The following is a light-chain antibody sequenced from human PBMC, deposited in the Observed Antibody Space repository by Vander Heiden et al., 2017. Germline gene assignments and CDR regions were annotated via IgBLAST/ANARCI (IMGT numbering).Light chain of an antibody. Sequence: DIQLTQSPSFLSASVGDRVTITCRASQSISTYLAWYQQKPGKAPKLLIYAASSLQSGVPSRFSGSGSGTEFTLTISSLQPEDFATYFCQQRYREWLTFGGGTKVEIK. J-gene: IGKJ4*02. V-gene: IGKV1-9*01. CDR2: AAS. CDR1: QSISTY. CDR3: QQRYREWLT.